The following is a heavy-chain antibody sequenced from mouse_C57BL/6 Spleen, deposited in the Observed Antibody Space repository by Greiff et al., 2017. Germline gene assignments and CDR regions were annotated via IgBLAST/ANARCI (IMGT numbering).Heavy chain of an antibody. Sequence: EVKLVESGGGLVKPGGSLKLSCAASGFTFSDYGMHWVRQAPEKGLEWVAYISSGSSTIYYADTVKGRFTISRDNAKNTLFLQMTSLRSEDTAMYYCARNYYGSSYYNWYFDVWGTGTTVTVSS. CDR3: ARNYYGSSYYNWYFDV. J-gene: IGHJ1*03. V-gene: IGHV5-17*01. D-gene: IGHD1-1*01. CDR2: ISSGSSTI. CDR1: GFTFSDYG.